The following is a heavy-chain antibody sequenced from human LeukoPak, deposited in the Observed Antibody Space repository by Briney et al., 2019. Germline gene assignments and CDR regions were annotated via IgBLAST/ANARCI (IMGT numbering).Heavy chain of an antibody. Sequence: PSETLSLTCTVSGGSISSYYWSWIRQPPGKGLEWIGYIYYSGSTNYNPSLKSRVTISVDTSKNQFSLKLSSVTAADTAVYYCARGPGDSSGYCLDYWGQGTLVTVSS. J-gene: IGHJ4*02. V-gene: IGHV4-59*12. CDR1: GGSISSYY. CDR3: ARGPGDSSGYCLDY. CDR2: IYYSGST. D-gene: IGHD3-22*01.